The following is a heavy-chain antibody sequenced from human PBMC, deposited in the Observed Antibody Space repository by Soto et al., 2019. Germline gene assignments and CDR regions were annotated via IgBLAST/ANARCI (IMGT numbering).Heavy chain of an antibody. D-gene: IGHD3-22*01. J-gene: IGHJ4*02. CDR1: GYTFTGYY. V-gene: IGHV1-2*02. Sequence: RASVKVSCKASGYTFTGYYMHWVRQAPGQGLEWMGWINPNSGGTNYAQKFQGRVTMTRDTSISTAYMELSRLRSDDAAVYYCAREEITMIVVVITGFDYWGQGTLVTVPS. CDR3: AREEITMIVVVITGFDY. CDR2: INPNSGGT.